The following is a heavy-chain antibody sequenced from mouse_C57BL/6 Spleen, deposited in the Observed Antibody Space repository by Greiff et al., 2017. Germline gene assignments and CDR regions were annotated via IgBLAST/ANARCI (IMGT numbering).Heavy chain of an antibody. CDR2: IYPGSGNT. Sequence: QVQLQQSGAELVRPGASVKLSCKASGYTFTDYYINWVKQRPGQGLEWIARIYPGSGNTYYNEKFKGKATLTADKSSSTAYMQLSSLTSEDSAVYFCARQGWDYAMDYWGQGTSVTVSS. J-gene: IGHJ4*01. CDR3: ARQGWDYAMDY. V-gene: IGHV1-76*01. CDR1: GYTFTDYY. D-gene: IGHD1-1*02.